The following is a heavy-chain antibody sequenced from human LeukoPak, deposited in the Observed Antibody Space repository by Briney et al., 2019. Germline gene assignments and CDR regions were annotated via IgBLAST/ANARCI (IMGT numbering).Heavy chain of an antibody. J-gene: IGHJ4*02. CDR2: LSDDGSNK. Sequence: GGSLRLSCAASGXTFSNYGMHYVRQAPGKGLEWVGVLSDDGSNKYYADSVNGRFTISRDNSNNTLYMQMNSLRAEDTAVYCCAKDRETTASGTFDYWGQGSLVTVSS. CDR3: AKDRETTASGTFDY. V-gene: IGHV3-30*18. CDR1: GXTFSNYG. D-gene: IGHD6-13*01.